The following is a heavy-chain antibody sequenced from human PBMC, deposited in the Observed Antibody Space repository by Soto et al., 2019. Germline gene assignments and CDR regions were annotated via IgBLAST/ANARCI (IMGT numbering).Heavy chain of an antibody. V-gene: IGHV4-30-4*01. D-gene: IGHD2-8*01. J-gene: IGHJ5*02. CDR3: ARDNGVGP. CDR1: GGSISSGDYY. CDR2: IYDSGST. Sequence: QVQLQESGPGLVKPSQTVSLTCTVYGGSISSGDYYWSWIRQPPGKGLEWIGYIYDSGSTYYNSSLKSRVNITLDTSKNQFSLKLTSVTAADTAVYYCARDNGVGPWGQGTLVTVSS.